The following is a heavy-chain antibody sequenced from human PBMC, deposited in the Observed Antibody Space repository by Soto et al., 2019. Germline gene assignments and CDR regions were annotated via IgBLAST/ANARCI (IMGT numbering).Heavy chain of an antibody. CDR2: IYHSGST. J-gene: IGHJ4*02. CDR1: GYSISSGYY. CDR3: ARSGYSSSWDHFDY. V-gene: IGHV4-38-2*01. Sequence: KTSETLSLTCAVSGYSISSGYYWGWIRQPPGKGLEWIGSIYHSGSTYYNPSLKSRVTISVDTSKNQFSLKLSSVTAADTAVYYCARSGYSSSWDHFDYWGQGTLVTVSS. D-gene: IGHD6-13*01.